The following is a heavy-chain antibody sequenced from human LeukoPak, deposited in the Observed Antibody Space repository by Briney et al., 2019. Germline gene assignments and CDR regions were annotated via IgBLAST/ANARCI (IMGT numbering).Heavy chain of an antibody. J-gene: IGHJ4*02. CDR2: ISAYNGNT. V-gene: IGHV1-18*01. CDR3: AREVVGAAVFDY. CDR1: GYTLTSYD. Sequence: ASVKVSCKASGYTLTSYDISWVRQAPGQGLEWMGWISAYNGNTNYAQNFQGRVTMTTDTSTSTAYMELRSLRSDDTAVYYCAREVVGAAVFDYWGQGTLVTVSS. D-gene: IGHD2-15*01.